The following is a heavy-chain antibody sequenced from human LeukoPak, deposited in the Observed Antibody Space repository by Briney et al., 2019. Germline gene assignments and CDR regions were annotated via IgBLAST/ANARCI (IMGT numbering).Heavy chain of an antibody. J-gene: IGHJ6*03. V-gene: IGHV3-30*02. CDR2: IRYDGGNI. Sequence: GGSLRLSCAASGFTFRSYGMHWVRQAPGKGLEWVAFIRYDGGNIYYADSVKGRFTNSRDNSKNTLYLQMNSLRPEDTAVYYCAKASNSPGSYYYYMDVCGKGTTVTVSS. CDR3: AKASNSPGSYYYYMDV. D-gene: IGHD1-1*01. CDR1: GFTFRSYG.